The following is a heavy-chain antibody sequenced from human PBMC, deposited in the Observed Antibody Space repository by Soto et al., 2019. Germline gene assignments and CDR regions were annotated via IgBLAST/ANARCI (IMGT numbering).Heavy chain of an antibody. CDR2: IYYSGRT. Sequence: SETLSLTCTVSGGSISSYYWSWIRQPPGKGMEWIGYIYYSGRTNYNPSLKSRVTISVDTSKNQFSLKLSSVTAADTTVYYCARDPRGDYGVDYCDEGGQGTLVTVS. V-gene: IGHV4-59*01. J-gene: IGHJ4*02. CDR3: ARDPRGDYGVDYCDE. CDR1: GGSISSYY. D-gene: IGHD4-17*01.